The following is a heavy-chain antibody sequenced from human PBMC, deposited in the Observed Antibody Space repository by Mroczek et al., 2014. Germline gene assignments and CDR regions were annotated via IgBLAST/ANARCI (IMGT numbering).Heavy chain of an antibody. J-gene: IGHJ4*02. CDR2: YHMMEAI. D-gene: IGHD6-19*01. CDR3: ARIYNPGIAVALWYFDY. Sequence: QVQLVEVWGGVGPAWEVPRDSPVQPLDSPSVAMLCTGSARLQARGWSGWQLYHMMEAINTTLDSVKGRFTISRDNSKNTLYLQMNSLRAEDTAVYYCARIYNPGIAVALWYFDYWGQGTLVTVSS. V-gene: IGHV3-30-3*01. CDR1: DSPSVAML.